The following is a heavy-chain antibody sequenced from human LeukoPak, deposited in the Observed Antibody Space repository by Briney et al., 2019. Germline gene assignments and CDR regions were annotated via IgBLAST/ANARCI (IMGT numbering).Heavy chain of an antibody. CDR2: ISGSGTYT. Sequence: GGSLRLSCAASGFTFSAYAMNWVRQAPGKGLEWVSTISGSGTYTYYADSVKGRFTISRDSSTDTLYLQMNSLKADDTALYYCAKASTQGYSRSCYLDYWGQGTLVTVSS. CDR3: AKASTQGYSRSCYLDY. CDR1: GFTFSAYA. J-gene: IGHJ4*02. D-gene: IGHD6-13*01. V-gene: IGHV3-23*01.